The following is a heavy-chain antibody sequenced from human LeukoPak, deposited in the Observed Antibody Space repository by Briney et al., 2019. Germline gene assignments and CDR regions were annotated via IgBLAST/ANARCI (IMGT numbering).Heavy chain of an antibody. CDR1: GFTFSSYA. CDR2: ISYDGSNK. J-gene: IGHJ4*02. V-gene: IGHV3-30-3*01. D-gene: IGHD6-6*01. Sequence: GGSLRLSCAASGFTFSSYAMHWVRQAPGKGLEWVAVISYDGSNKYYADSVKGRFTISRDNSKNTLYLQMNSLRAEDTAVYYCAKDMRSIAAFDSWGRGTLVP. CDR3: AKDMRSIAAFDS.